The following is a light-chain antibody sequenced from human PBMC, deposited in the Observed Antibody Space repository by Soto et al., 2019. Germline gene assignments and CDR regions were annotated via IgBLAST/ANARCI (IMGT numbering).Light chain of an antibody. CDR3: QQYGGSPRT. CDR2: DAS. Sequence: EVVFTQSPGTLSVSPGERATLSCRASQSVSSSSLAWYQQKRGQAPRLLIHDASSRATGIPDRFSGSGSGTDFTLTISRLEPEDFAVYYCQQYGGSPRTFGQGTKVDIK. CDR1: QSVSSSS. V-gene: IGKV3-20*01. J-gene: IGKJ1*01.